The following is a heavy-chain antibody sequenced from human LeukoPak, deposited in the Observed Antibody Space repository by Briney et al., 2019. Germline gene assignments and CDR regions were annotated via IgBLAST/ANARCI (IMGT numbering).Heavy chain of an antibody. CDR1: GFTFSSYW. J-gene: IGHJ5*02. Sequence: GGSLRLSCAASGFTFSSYWMHWVRQGPGKGLVWVSRISTDGSSTDYADSVKGRFTISRDNSKNTLYLQMNSLRAEDTARYYCAKGPMVRGVIEANWFDPWGQGTLVTVSS. CDR3: AKGPMVRGVIEANWFDP. D-gene: IGHD3-10*01. V-gene: IGHV3-74*01. CDR2: ISTDGSST.